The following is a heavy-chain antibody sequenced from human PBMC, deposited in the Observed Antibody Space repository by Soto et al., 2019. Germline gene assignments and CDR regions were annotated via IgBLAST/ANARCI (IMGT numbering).Heavy chain of an antibody. CDR2: IWYDGSNK. D-gene: IGHD3-3*01. CDR1: GFTFSSYG. Sequence: GGSLRLSCAASGFTFSSYGMHWVRQATGKGLEWVAVIWYDGSNKYYADSVKGRFTISRDNSKNTLYLQMNSLRAEDTAVYYCARDRSRYDFWSGYYTSYYFDYWGQGTLVTVSS. J-gene: IGHJ4*02. CDR3: ARDRSRYDFWSGYYTSYYFDY. V-gene: IGHV3-33*01.